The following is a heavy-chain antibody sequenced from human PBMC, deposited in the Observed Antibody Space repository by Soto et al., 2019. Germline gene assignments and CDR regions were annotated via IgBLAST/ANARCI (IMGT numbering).Heavy chain of an antibody. J-gene: IGHJ5*02. V-gene: IGHV1-2*02. CDR3: ARGVGSSWFDP. D-gene: IGHD6-25*01. Sequence: GASGKVSCKASGYTFTADFMHWVRQAPGQGLEWMGWINPGSGGTNYAQKFQGRVTMTRDTSISTAYMELSSLTSDDTAVYYCARGVGSSWFDPWGQGTLVTVSS. CDR2: INPGSGGT. CDR1: GYTFTADF.